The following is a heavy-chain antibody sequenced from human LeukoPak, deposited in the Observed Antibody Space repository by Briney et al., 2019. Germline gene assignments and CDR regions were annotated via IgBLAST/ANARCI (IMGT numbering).Heavy chain of an antibody. CDR1: GFTFSTYW. CDR2: INQDGSEK. V-gene: IGHV3-7*01. D-gene: IGHD6-13*01. CDR3: ARDVYSSSWYYFDY. J-gene: IGHJ4*02. Sequence: GGSLRLSCAASGFTFSTYWMNWVRQAPGKGLEWVANINQDGSEKHCVDSVKGRFTISRDNAKNSLYLQMNSLRAEDTAVYYCARDVYSSSWYYFDYWGQGTLVTVSS.